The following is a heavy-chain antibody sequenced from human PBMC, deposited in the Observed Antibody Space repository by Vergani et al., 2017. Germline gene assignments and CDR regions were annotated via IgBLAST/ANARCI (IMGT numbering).Heavy chain of an antibody. CDR1: GFTFSSYG. V-gene: IGHV3-33*01. J-gene: IGHJ6*02. Sequence: QVQLVESGGGVVQPGRSLRLSCAASGFTFSSYGMHWVRQAPGKGLAWVAVIWYDGSNKYYADSVKGRFTISRDNSKITLYLQMNSLRAGDTAVYYCARAGYSSSWYLYGMDVWGQGTTVTVSS. CDR3: ARAGYSSSWYLYGMDV. D-gene: IGHD6-13*01. CDR2: IWYDGSNK.